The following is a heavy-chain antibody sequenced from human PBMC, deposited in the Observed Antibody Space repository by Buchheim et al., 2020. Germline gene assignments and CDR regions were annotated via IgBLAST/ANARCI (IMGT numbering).Heavy chain of an antibody. V-gene: IGHV4-34*01. CDR3: ARGRGNGYYYYYSMDV. CDR2: INHSGST. J-gene: IGHJ6*02. Sequence: QVQLQQWGAGLLKPSETLSLTCAVYGGSFSGYYWSWIRQPPGKGLEWIGEINHSGSTNYNPSLKSRVTISVDTSKNQFSLKLSSVSAADTAVYYCARGRGNGYYYYYSMDVWGQGTT. CDR1: GGSFSGYY. D-gene: IGHD1-1*01.